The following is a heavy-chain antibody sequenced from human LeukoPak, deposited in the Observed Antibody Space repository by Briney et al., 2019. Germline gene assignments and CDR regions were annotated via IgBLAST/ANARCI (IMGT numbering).Heavy chain of an antibody. CDR2: IIPIFGTA. J-gene: IGHJ6*03. D-gene: IGHD2-15*01. CDR1: GGTFSSYA. Sequence: ASVKVSCKASGGTFSSYAISWVRQAPGQGLEWMGGIIPIFGTANYAQKFQGRVTITTDESTSTAYMELSSLRSEDTAVYYCASLTACSGGSCYPYYYYMDVWGKGTTVTVS. CDR3: ASLTACSGGSCYPYYYYMDV. V-gene: IGHV1-69*05.